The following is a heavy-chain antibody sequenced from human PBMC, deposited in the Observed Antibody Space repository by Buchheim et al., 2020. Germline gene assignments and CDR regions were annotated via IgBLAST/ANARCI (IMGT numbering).Heavy chain of an antibody. J-gene: IGHJ4*02. CDR2: ISYDGSNT. CDR3: ARNNWNDY. V-gene: IGHV3-30*04. CDR1: GFNFSNYA. D-gene: IGHD1-20*01. Sequence: QVQLVDSGGGVVQPGRSLRLSCAASGFNFSNYAMNWVRQAPGKGLEWVAIISYDGSNTYYADSLKGRFSISRDKSKNTLYLQMNSLRTEDTAVYYCARNNWNDYWGQGTL.